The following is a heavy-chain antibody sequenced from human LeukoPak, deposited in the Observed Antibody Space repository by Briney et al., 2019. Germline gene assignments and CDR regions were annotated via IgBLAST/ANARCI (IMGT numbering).Heavy chain of an antibody. V-gene: IGHV3-21*01. J-gene: IGHJ3*02. CDR1: GFSFSSYT. CDR2: ISSRNGHI. D-gene: IGHD3-9*01. CDR3: ARGSSDIYTGYEGASDI. Sequence: GGSLRLSCAASGFSFSSYTMNWVRQAPGKGLEWVSSISSRNGHIYYADSVKGRFTISRDNAKNSLYLQMNSLRAEDTAVYYCARGSSDIYTGYEGASDIWGQGTMVTVSS.